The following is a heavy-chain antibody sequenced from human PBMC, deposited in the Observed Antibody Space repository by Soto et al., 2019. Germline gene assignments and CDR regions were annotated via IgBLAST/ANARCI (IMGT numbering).Heavy chain of an antibody. CDR1: GYTFTSDG. CDR2: INAGNGNT. D-gene: IGHD2-21*02. V-gene: IGHV1-3*01. Sequence: ASVKVSCKASGYTFTSDGISWVRQAPGQGLEWMGWINAGNGNTKYSQKYQDRVTITRDTSASTAYMELISLRSEDTAVYYCATSIVVVTALDYWG. CDR3: ATSIVVVTALDY. J-gene: IGHJ4*01.